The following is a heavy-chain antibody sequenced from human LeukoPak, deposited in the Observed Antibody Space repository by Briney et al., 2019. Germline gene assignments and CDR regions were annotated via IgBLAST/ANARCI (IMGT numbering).Heavy chain of an antibody. CDR2: VSGTGDST. J-gene: IGHJ4*02. V-gene: IGHV3-23*01. Sequence: GGSLGLSCAASGLTPSNHAMSWVRQAPGKGLEWVSAVSGTGDSTYYVDSVKGRFTISRDNFTNTLYVQMNNLRAEDTAVYYCATGGSGSYYFDYWGQGILVTVSS. CDR1: GLTPSNHA. CDR3: ATGGSGSYYFDY. D-gene: IGHD1-26*01.